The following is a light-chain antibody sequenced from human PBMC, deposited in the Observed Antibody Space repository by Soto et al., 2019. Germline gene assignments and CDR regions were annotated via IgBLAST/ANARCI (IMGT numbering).Light chain of an antibody. CDR1: QSVSSSY. Sequence: EIVLTQSPGTLSLSPGERATLSCRASQSVSSSYLAWYQQKPGQAPRLLIYRTSNRATGIPDRFSGSGSGTDFTLNISRLEPEDFAVYWCQQYDSSPRTFGQGTKVDIK. J-gene: IGKJ1*01. V-gene: IGKV3-20*01. CDR3: QQYDSSPRT. CDR2: RTS.